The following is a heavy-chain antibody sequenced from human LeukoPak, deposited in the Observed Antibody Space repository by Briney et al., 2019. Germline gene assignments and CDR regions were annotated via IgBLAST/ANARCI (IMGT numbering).Heavy chain of an antibody. CDR3: ARWVRGRASYFDY. J-gene: IGHJ4*02. Sequence: SSETLSLTCAVSGGSISSSNWWSWVRQPPGKGLEWIGEIYHSGSTNYNPSLKSRVTISVDKSKNQFSLKLTSVTAADTAVYYCARWVRGRASYFDYWGQGTLVTASS. CDR1: GGSISSSNW. D-gene: IGHD3-10*01. CDR2: IYHSGST. V-gene: IGHV4-4*02.